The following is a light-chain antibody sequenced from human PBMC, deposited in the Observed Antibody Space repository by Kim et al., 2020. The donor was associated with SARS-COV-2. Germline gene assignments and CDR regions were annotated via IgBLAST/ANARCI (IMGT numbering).Light chain of an antibody. CDR2: ENN. CDR1: SGSIASNY. V-gene: IGLV6-57*01. J-gene: IGLJ3*02. CDR3: QSYDSSHNQA. Sequence: KTVTIACTRSSGSIASNYVQWHQQRPGSSPTTVIYENNQRPSGVPDRFSGSIDSSSNSASLTISGLKTEDEADYYCQSYDSSHNQAFGGGTQLTVL.